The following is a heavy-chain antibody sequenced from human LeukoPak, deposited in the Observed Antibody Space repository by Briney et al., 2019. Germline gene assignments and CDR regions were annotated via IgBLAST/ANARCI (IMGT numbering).Heavy chain of an antibody. CDR1: GYTFTSYD. CDR2: MNPNSGNT. CDR3: ATGENYDYVWGSPAGDY. V-gene: IGHV1-8*01. J-gene: IGHJ4*02. D-gene: IGHD3-16*01. Sequence: GASVKVSFKASGYTFTSYDINWVRQATGQGREWMGWMNPNSGNTGYAQKFQGRVTITRNTSISTAYMELSSLRSEDTAVYYCATGENYDYVWGSPAGDYWGQGTLVTVSS.